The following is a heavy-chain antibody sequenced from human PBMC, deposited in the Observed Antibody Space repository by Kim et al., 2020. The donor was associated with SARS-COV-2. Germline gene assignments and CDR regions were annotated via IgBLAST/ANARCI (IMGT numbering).Heavy chain of an antibody. D-gene: IGHD2-2*01. CDR1: GFMFSSYS. J-gene: IGHJ1*01. V-gene: IGHV3-23*03. CDR3: AAEYAFFGQPHYWL. CDR2: IRPGSLPT. Sequence: GGSLRLSCAASGFMFSSYSMSWVRQTPGKGLEWVGLIRPGSLPTYSDSLQGRFVVSRDNSLNSLHLQMYSLTAEDMARYFCAAEYAFFGQPHYWLWGQGVLVTVSS.